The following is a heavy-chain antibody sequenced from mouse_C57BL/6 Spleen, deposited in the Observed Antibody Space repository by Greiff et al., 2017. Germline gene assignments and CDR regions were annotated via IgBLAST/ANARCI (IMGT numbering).Heavy chain of an antibody. J-gene: IGHJ2*01. CDR2: IYPGSGNT. CDR1: GFNFNDYY. D-gene: IGHD1-1*01. V-gene: IGHV1-76*01. Sequence: VQLQQSGAELVRPGASVKLSCKASGFNFNDYYINWVKQRPGQGLEWIARIYPGSGNTYYNEKFKGKATLTAEKSSSTAYMQLRSLTSEDSAVYFCARGHLNDDGIGYWGQGTTLTVAS. CDR3: ARGHLNDDGIGY.